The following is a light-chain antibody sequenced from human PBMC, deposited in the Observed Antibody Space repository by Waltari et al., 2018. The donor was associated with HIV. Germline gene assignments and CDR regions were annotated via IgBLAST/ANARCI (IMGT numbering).Light chain of an antibody. Sequence: QSVLTQPPSVSAAPGQKVTISCSGSSSNIGNNYVSWYQQLPGTAPKLLIYDNNKRPSGIPDLFSRSKSGTSATLGITGLQTGDEADYYCGTWDSSLSAGLFGGGTKLTVL. CDR3: GTWDSSLSAGL. CDR1: SSNIGNNY. V-gene: IGLV1-51*01. J-gene: IGLJ2*01. CDR2: DNN.